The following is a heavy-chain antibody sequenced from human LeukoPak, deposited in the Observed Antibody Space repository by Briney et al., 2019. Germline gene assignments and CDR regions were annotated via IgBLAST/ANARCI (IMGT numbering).Heavy chain of an antibody. CDR2: IYHSGST. CDR3: ARVRRGLFSSSWYPEYYFDY. V-gene: IGHV4-38-2*01. J-gene: IGHJ4*02. D-gene: IGHD6-13*01. CDR1: GYSISSGYC. Sequence: SETLSLTCAVSGYSISSGYCWGWIRQPPGKGLEWIGSIYHSGSTYYNPSLKSRVTISVDTSKNQFSLKLSSVTAADTAVYYCARVRRGLFSSSWYPEYYFDYWGQGTLVTVSS.